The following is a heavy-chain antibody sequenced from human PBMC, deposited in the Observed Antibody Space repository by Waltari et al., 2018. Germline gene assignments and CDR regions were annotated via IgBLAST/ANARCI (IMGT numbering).Heavy chain of an antibody. J-gene: IGHJ4*02. D-gene: IGHD3-22*01. Sequence: QIQLVQSGAEVQKPGSSARVPCKASGGTLSTDTISRVRQAPGQGLEWMGRIIPILGIANYAQKFQGRVTITADKSTSTAYMELSSLRSEDTAVYYCARGPEVNYYDRNGDYWGQGTLVTVSS. CDR2: IIPILGIA. CDR1: GGTLSTDT. CDR3: ARGPEVNYYDRNGDY. V-gene: IGHV1-69*02.